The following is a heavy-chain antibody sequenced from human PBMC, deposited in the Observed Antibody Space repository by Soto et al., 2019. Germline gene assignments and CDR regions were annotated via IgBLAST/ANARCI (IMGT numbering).Heavy chain of an antibody. J-gene: IGHJ6*03. Sequence: GGSLRLSCAASGFTLSNYWMHWVRQAPGKGLVWVSRINSDGGSTSYADSVKGRFTISRDNAKSMVYLQMNSLRAEDTAVYYCARVQQVAGVGWLYYYMDIWGKGTTVTVSS. CDR1: GFTLSNYW. D-gene: IGHD6-13*01. CDR2: INSDGGST. V-gene: IGHV3-74*01. CDR3: ARVQQVAGVGWLYYYMDI.